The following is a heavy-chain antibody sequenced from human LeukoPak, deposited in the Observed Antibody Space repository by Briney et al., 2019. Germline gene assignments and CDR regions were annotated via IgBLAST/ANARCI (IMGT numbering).Heavy chain of an antibody. CDR3: ARDAMVRGVQRPYYFDY. CDR1: GYSISSGYY. J-gene: IGHJ4*02. Sequence: SETLSLTCTVSGYSISSGYYWGWIRQPPGKGLEWIGSIYHSGSTYYNPSLKSRVTISVDTSKNQFSLKLSSVTAADTAVYYCARDAMVRGVQRPYYFDYWGQGTLVTVSS. CDR2: IYHSGST. V-gene: IGHV4-38-2*02. D-gene: IGHD3-10*01.